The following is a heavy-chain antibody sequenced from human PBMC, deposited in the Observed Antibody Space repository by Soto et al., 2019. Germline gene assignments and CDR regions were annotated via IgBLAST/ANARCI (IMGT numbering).Heavy chain of an antibody. D-gene: IGHD3-10*01. CDR3: AKVRFYGSGSYTVFDY. J-gene: IGHJ4*02. Sequence: EVQLLESGGGLVQPGGSLRLSCAASGFTFHNYAMSWVRQAPGKGLEWVSAISASGGSTYYADSVKGRFTMCSDNSTNTLYLRINSLRAKDTAVYYCAKVRFYGSGSYTVFDYWGQGTLVTVSS. CDR2: ISASGGST. CDR1: GFTFHNYA. V-gene: IGHV3-23*01.